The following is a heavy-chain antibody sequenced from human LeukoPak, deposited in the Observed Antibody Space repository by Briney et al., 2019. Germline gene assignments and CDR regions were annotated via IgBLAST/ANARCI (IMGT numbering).Heavy chain of an antibody. CDR2: ISYDGSNK. Sequence: GGSLRLSCAASGFTFSSYAMHWVRQAPGKGLEWVAVISYDGSNKYYADSVKGRFTISRDNSKNTLYLQMNSLRAEDTAVYYCAKNLKVFTMIVVVITDDAFDIWGQGTMVTVSS. J-gene: IGHJ3*02. V-gene: IGHV3-30*04. CDR1: GFTFSSYA. D-gene: IGHD3-22*01. CDR3: AKNLKVFTMIVVVITDDAFDI.